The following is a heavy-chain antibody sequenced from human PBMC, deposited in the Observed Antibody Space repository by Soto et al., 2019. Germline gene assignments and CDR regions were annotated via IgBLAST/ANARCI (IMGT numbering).Heavy chain of an antibody. D-gene: IGHD3-16*01. Sequence: GESLKISCQASGYSFISSWIGWVRQMPGKGLEWMGIIYPGDSDTRYSPSFQGQVTISADKSTSTAYLQWSSLKASDTATYYCARMMAASRTVFDYWGQGALVIVSS. CDR2: IYPGDSDT. V-gene: IGHV5-51*01. J-gene: IGHJ4*02. CDR1: GYSFISSW. CDR3: ARMMAASRTVFDY.